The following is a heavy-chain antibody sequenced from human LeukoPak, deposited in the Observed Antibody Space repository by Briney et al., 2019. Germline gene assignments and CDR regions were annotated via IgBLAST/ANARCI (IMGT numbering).Heavy chain of an antibody. CDR1: GGSISNYY. V-gene: IGHV4-34*01. Sequence: PSETLSLTCTVSGGSISNYYWSWIRQPPGKGLEWIGKINHSGSTNYRPSLKSRVTISIDTSKNQFSLKLKSMTAADTAVYYCARGEGARDGYNYEGPFYFDYWGQGTLVTVSS. CDR2: INHSGST. CDR3: ARGEGARDGYNYEGPFYFDY. D-gene: IGHD5-24*01. J-gene: IGHJ4*02.